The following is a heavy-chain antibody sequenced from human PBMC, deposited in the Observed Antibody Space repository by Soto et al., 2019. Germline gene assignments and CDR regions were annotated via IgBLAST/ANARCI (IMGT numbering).Heavy chain of an antibody. D-gene: IGHD2-15*01. CDR1: GFSLSTSGVG. CDR2: IYWDDDK. J-gene: IGHJ2*01. Sequence: QITLKESGPTLVKPTQTLTLTCTFSGFSLSTSGVGVGWIRQPPGKALEWLALIYWDDDKRYSPSLKSRLTITKDTSKIQVVLTMTDTDPVDTATYSCALLGGVVARSWYFDLWGRSTLVTVS. V-gene: IGHV2-5*02. CDR3: ALLGGVVARSWYFDL.